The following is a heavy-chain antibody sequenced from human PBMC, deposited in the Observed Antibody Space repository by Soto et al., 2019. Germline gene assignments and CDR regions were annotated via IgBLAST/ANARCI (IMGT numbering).Heavy chain of an antibody. J-gene: IGHJ4*02. V-gene: IGHV1-3*01. CDR1: GYAFTSYA. D-gene: IGHD2-15*01. Sequence: ASVRGSCKASGYAFTSYAMHWVRQAPGQRLEWMGWINAGNGNTKYSQKFQGRVTITRDTSASTAYMELSSLRSEDTAVYYCARGRSVVVVAATLLGGRFDYWGQGTLGTVSS. CDR2: INAGNGNT. CDR3: ARGRSVVVVAATLLGGRFDY.